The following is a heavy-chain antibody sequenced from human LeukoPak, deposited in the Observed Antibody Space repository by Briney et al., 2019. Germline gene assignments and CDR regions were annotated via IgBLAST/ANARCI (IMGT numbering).Heavy chain of an antibody. CDR3: ARGRYNWNDFRWSFAY. J-gene: IGHJ4*02. Sequence: SETLSLTCAVYGGSFSGYYWSWIRQPPGRGLEWIGEINHSGSTNYNPSLKSRVTISVDTSKNQFSLKLSSVTAADTAVYYCARGRYNWNDFRWSFAYWGQGTLVTASS. V-gene: IGHV4-34*01. CDR2: INHSGST. D-gene: IGHD1-1*01. CDR1: GGSFSGYY.